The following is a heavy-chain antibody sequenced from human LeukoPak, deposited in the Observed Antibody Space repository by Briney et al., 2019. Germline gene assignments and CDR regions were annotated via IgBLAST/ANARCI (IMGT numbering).Heavy chain of an antibody. Sequence: KTSETLSLTCTVSGGSISSYFWTWIRQPPGKGLEWIGYISNSGSTNYNPSLKSRVTISVDTSKNQFSLKLSSVTAADTAVYYCATLGVYSSGGNDYWGQGTLVTVSS. V-gene: IGHV4-59*08. CDR2: ISNSGST. CDR3: ATLGVYSSGGNDY. CDR1: GGSISSYF. D-gene: IGHD6-19*01. J-gene: IGHJ4*02.